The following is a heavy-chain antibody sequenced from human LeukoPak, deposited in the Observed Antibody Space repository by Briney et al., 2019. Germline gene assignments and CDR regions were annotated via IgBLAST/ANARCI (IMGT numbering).Heavy chain of an antibody. J-gene: IGHJ4*02. V-gene: IGHV3-7*01. CDR2: IKQDGSEK. CDR3: ARVYRSSSGYCFDY. Sequence: GGSLRLSCAASGFIYSSYWMTWVRQAPGKGLEWVANIKQDGSEKYDVDSVKGRFTISRDNAQNSLYLQMNSLRAEDTAVYYCARVYRSSSGYCFDYWGQGTRVTVSS. CDR1: GFIYSSYW. D-gene: IGHD6-6*01.